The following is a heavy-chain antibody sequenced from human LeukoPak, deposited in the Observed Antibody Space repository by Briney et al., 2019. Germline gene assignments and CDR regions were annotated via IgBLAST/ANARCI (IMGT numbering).Heavy chain of an antibody. V-gene: IGHV3-23*01. CDR3: ARGVAARGNDY. CDR2: ILSSGGST. D-gene: IGHD6-6*01. J-gene: IGHJ4*02. CDR1: GFTFSNYA. Sequence: PGGSLRLSCAASGFTFSNYAMSWVRQAPGKGLEWVSAILSSGGSTYYADSVKGRFTISRDNAKNSLYLQMNSLRAEDTAVYYCARGVAARGNDYWGQGTLVTVSS.